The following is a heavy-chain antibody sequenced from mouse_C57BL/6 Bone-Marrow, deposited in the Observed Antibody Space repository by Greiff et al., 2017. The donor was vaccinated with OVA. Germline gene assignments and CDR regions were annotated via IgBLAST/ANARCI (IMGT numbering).Heavy chain of an antibody. Sequence: QVQLQQPGAELVKPGASVKLSCKASGYTFTSYWMHWVKQRPGQGLEWIGMIHPNSGSTNYNEKFKSKATLTVDKSSSTAYMQLGSLTSEDSAVYYCARNYMRAWFAYWGQGTLVTVSA. CDR3: ARNYMRAWFAY. J-gene: IGHJ3*01. D-gene: IGHD2-12*01. CDR2: IHPNSGST. V-gene: IGHV1-64*01. CDR1: GYTFTSYW.